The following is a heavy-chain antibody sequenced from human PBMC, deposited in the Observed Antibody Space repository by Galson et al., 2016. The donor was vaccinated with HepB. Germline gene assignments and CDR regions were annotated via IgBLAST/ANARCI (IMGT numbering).Heavy chain of an antibody. Sequence: SLRLSCAGSGFTVSSNYMNWVRQAPGKGLEWVSVISGSGGSTYYADSVKGRFTISRDNSKNTLYLQMNSLRAEDTAVYYCAKGEYSSGWYSGYTTFDYWGQGTLVTVSS. D-gene: IGHD6-19*01. CDR1: GFTVSSNY. V-gene: IGHV3-23*01. CDR2: ISGSGGST. CDR3: AKGEYSSGWYSGYTTFDY. J-gene: IGHJ4*02.